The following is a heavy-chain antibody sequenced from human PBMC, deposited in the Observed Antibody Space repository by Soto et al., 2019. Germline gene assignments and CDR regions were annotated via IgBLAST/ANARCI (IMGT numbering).Heavy chain of an antibody. V-gene: IGHV2-5*02. CDR2: IYWDDEK. J-gene: IGHJ3*02. Sequence: QITLKESGPTLVKPTQTLTLTCTFSGFSLTTSGVGVGWIRQPPGKALEWLALIYWDDEKRYSPSLQSRLNITKDTSKTQVDLTVTNINPADTGTYYCAHGRYASSDDAFDIWGLGTMVYVSS. D-gene: IGHD2-2*01. CDR3: AHGRYASSDDAFDI. CDR1: GFSLTTSGVG.